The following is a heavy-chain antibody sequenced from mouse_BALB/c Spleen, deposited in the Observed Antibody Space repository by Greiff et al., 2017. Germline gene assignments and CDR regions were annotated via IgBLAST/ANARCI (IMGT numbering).Heavy chain of an antibody. V-gene: IGHV1S81*02. CDR2: INPSNGRT. D-gene: IGHD3-3*01. CDR3: ARDGTPGYFDV. J-gene: IGHJ1*01. Sequence: QVQLQQPGAELVKPGASVKLSCKASGYTFTSYWMHWVKQRPGQGLEWIGEINPSNGRTNYNEKFKSKATLTVDKSSSTAYMQLSSLTSEDSAVYYCARDGTPGYFDVWGAGTTVTVSS. CDR1: GYTFTSYW.